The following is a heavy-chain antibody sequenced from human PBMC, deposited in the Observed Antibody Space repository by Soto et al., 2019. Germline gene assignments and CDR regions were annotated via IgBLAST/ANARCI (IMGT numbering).Heavy chain of an antibody. V-gene: IGHV5-51*01. CDR2: IYPGDFDT. J-gene: IGHJ5*02. D-gene: IGHD6-19*01. CDR3: ARGYTSGLYLDSYYYDP. CDR1: GYIFTSYW. Sequence: GEALKISCQCFGYIFTSYWIALGRQLPGKGLGFMGIIYPGDFDTRYSPSFQGQVTISVDNYISTAYLQWSSLKAPDTAMYFCARGYTSGLYLDSYYYDPWGQGTLVTVPS.